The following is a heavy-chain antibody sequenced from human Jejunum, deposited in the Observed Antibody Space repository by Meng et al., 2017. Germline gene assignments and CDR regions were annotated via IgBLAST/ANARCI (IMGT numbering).Heavy chain of an antibody. D-gene: IGHD1-26*01. CDR3: ARDHMGSLDY. CDR1: GGSVSRAGYQ. J-gene: IGHJ4*02. CDR2: AST. Sequence: QVQLQESGPGLVRRSETLSLICTVSGGSVSRAGYQWGWIRQPPGKGLEWIGYASTNYNPSLKSRVTISLDTSRNQFSLSLSSVTAADTAVYYCARDHMGSLDYWGPGILV. V-gene: IGHV4-61*08.